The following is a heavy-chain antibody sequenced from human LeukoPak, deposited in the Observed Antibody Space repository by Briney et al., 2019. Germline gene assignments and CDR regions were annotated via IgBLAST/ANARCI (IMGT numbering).Heavy chain of an antibody. Sequence: ASVKVSCKASGGTFTSYGISWVRQAPGQGLEWMGWISAYNGNTNYAQKLQGRVTMTTDTSTSTAYIELRSLRSEDTAVYYCARELRFLEGQHDAFDIWGQGTMVTVSS. CDR3: ARELRFLEGQHDAFDI. D-gene: IGHD3-3*01. CDR1: GGTFTSYG. J-gene: IGHJ3*02. CDR2: ISAYNGNT. V-gene: IGHV1-18*01.